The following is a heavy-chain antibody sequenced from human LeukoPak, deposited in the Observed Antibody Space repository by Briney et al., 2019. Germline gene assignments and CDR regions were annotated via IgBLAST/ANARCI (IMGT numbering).Heavy chain of an antibody. V-gene: IGHV4-34*01. J-gene: IGHJ4*02. CDR2: INHSGST. Sequence: SETLSLTCAVYGGSFSGYYWSWIRQPPVKGLEWIGEINHSGSTNYNPSLKSRVTISVDTSKNQFSLKLSSVTAADTAVYYCARGPGLLLYYFDYWGQGTLVTVSS. CDR1: GGSFSGYY. CDR3: ARGPGLLLYYFDY. D-gene: IGHD3-22*01.